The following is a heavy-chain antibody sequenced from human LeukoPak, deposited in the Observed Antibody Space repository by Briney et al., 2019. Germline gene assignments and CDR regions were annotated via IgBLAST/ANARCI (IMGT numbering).Heavy chain of an antibody. CDR1: GYTFTSYG. D-gene: IGHD3-22*01. Sequence: ASVKVSCKASGYTFTSYGISWVRQAPGQGLEWMGWISAYNGNTNYAQKLQGRVTMTTDTSTSTAYMELRSLRSDDTAVYYCARDEDPYYDSSGPLVAFDIWGQGTMVTVSS. V-gene: IGHV1-18*01. J-gene: IGHJ3*02. CDR3: ARDEDPYYDSSGPLVAFDI. CDR2: ISAYNGNT.